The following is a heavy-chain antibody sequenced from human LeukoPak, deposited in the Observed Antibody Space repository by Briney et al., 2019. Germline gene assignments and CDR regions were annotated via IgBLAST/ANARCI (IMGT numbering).Heavy chain of an antibody. D-gene: IGHD3-22*01. CDR3: ARGYYDSSGYYYGTSSFDY. CDR1: GGSFSGYY. J-gene: IGHJ4*02. Sequence: SETLSLTCAVYGGSFSGYYWSWIRQPPGKGLEWIGEINHSGSTNYNPSLKSRVTISVDTSKNQFSLKLSSVTAADTAVYYCARGYYDSSGYYYGTSSFDYWGQGTLVTVSS. CDR2: INHSGST. V-gene: IGHV4-34*09.